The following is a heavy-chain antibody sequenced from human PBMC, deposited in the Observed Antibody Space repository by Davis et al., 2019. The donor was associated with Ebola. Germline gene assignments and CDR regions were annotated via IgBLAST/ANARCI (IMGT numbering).Heavy chain of an antibody. J-gene: IGHJ4*02. D-gene: IGHD6-6*01. CDR2: ISWNSGSI. Sequence: SLKISCAASGFTFDDYAMHWVRQAPGKGLEWVSGISWNSGSIGYADSVQGRFTISRDDAKNSLYLQMNSLRDEDTAFYYCARVTLADVPVPDWGQGTLVTVSS. V-gene: IGHV3-9*01. CDR1: GFTFDDYA. CDR3: ARVTLADVPVPD.